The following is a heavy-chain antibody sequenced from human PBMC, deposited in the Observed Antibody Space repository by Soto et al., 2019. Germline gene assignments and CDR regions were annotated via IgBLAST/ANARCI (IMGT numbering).Heavy chain of an antibody. CDR1: GGSFSGYY. CDR2: INHSGST. CDR3: ARPNFAMVRGVHASYYYGMDV. J-gene: IGHJ6*02. V-gene: IGHV4-34*01. D-gene: IGHD3-10*01. Sequence: SETLSLTCAVYGGSFSGYYWTWIRQPPGTGLEWIGEINHSGSTNYNPSLKSRVTISVDTSKNQFSLKLSSVTAADTAVYYCARPNFAMVRGVHASYYYGMDVWGQGTTVTVSS.